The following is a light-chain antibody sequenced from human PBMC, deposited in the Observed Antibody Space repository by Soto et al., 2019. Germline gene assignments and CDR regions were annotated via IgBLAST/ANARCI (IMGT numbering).Light chain of an antibody. V-gene: IGKV3-20*01. CDR3: LPYGSLGP. CDR1: QSVSHNN. Sequence: CTDSLSLCSRENYTLSCMASQSVSHNNLAWYQQKPGQAPRLLIYGASNRATGISDRFSGSGSGTDFALTISCLEPEDFAVYYSLPYGSLGPFAHGTKVAIK. CDR2: GAS. J-gene: IGKJ1*01.